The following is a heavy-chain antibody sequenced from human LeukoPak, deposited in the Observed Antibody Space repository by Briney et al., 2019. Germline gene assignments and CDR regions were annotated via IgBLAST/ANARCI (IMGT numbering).Heavy chain of an antibody. CDR1: GYTFANYD. J-gene: IGHJ5*02. D-gene: IGHD3-3*01. Sequence: ASVKVSCKASGYTFANYDIDWVRQAPGQGLEWMGWMNPNSGGTNYAQKFQGRVTMTRDTSISTAYMELSRLRSDDTAVYYCARDMYYDFWSGYSNWFDPWGQGTLVTVSS. CDR2: MNPNSGGT. V-gene: IGHV1-2*02. CDR3: ARDMYYDFWSGYSNWFDP.